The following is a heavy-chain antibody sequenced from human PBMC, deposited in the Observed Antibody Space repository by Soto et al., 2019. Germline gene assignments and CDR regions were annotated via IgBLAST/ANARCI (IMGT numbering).Heavy chain of an antibody. V-gene: IGHV1-18*01. D-gene: IGHD5-12*01. CDR2: ISPYNGNT. J-gene: IGHJ6*02. CDR3: AREWEYSGFDDDYYHYGMDV. Sequence: QVQLMQSGAEVKKPGASVRVSCKASGYNLTSYGISWVRQAPGQGLEWMGWISPYNGNTNYAQKFQGRATVTTDTSTSTAYMDLRSLRSDDTAVYYCAREWEYSGFDDDYYHYGMDVWGQGTTVTVSS. CDR1: GYNLTSYG.